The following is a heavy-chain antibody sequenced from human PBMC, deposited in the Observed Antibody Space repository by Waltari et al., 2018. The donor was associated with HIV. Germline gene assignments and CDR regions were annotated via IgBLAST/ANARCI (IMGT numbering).Heavy chain of an antibody. V-gene: IGHV3-53*02. CDR1: GFTVSSNY. CDR3: ARGVEGYCTSTSCYLLY. J-gene: IGHJ4*02. Sequence: DVQLVETGGGLIQPGGSLRLSCAASGFTVSSNYMSWVRQAPGKGLECVSVIYSGGSTYYADYVRGRFTISRDNAKNTLYLQMNSLTAEDTAVYYCARGVEGYCTSTSCYLLYWGQGTLVAVSS. CDR2: IYSGGST. D-gene: IGHD2-2*01.